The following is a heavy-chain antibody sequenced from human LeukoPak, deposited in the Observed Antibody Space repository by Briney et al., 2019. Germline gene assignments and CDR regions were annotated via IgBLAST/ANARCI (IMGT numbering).Heavy chain of an antibody. V-gene: IGHV4-59*08. CDR1: GGTISSYY. CDR3: ARGYCSAGSCQNFDY. D-gene: IGHD2-15*01. CDR2: IYYSGTT. Sequence: SETLSLTCTISGGTISSYYWSWIRQPPGKGLEWIGYIYYSGTTNYNPSLKSRVTISVDTSKKQFSLKLSSVTAADTAVYYCARGYCSAGSCQNFDYWGQGTLVTVSS. J-gene: IGHJ4*02.